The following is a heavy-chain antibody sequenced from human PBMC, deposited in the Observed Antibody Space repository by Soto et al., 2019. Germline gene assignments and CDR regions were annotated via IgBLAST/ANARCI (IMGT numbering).Heavy chain of an antibody. D-gene: IGHD2-8*01. V-gene: IGHV4-39*01. CDR3: ARLYCTNGVCYNPYYYYYYMDV. Sequence: SETLSLTCTVSGGSISSSSYYWGWIRQPPGKGLEWIGSIYYSGSTYYNPSLKSRVTISVDTSKNQFSLKLSSVTAADTAVYYCARLYCTNGVCYNPYYYYYYMDVWGKGTTVTVSS. CDR1: GGSISSSSYY. J-gene: IGHJ6*03. CDR2: IYYSGST.